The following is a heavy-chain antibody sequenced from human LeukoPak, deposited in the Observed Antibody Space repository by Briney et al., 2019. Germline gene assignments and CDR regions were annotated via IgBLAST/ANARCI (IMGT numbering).Heavy chain of an antibody. D-gene: IGHD6-13*01. CDR1: GGSFSGYY. V-gene: IGHV4-34*01. J-gene: IGHJ4*02. CDR3: ASGGYSSTWPLGG. Sequence: SETLSLTCAVYGGSFSGYYWSWIRQPPGKGLEWIGEINHSGSTNYNPSLKSRVTISVDTSKNQFSLKLSSVTAADTAMYYCASGGYSSTWPLGGWGQGTLVTVSS. CDR2: INHSGST.